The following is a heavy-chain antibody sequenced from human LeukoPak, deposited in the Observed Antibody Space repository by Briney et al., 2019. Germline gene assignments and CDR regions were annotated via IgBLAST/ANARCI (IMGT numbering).Heavy chain of an antibody. D-gene: IGHD1-26*01. Sequence: SETLSLTCTVSGGSISKSYLYWGWIRQPPGKGLEWIGTIYYSGKTFYNSSLKSRVTISIDTSKNQFSLRLTAVTAADTALYSWAMGPSNPRFDSWGQGPLVTVSS. CDR1: GGSISKSYLY. J-gene: IGHJ4*02. CDR2: IYYSGKT. CDR3: AMGPSNPRFDS. V-gene: IGHV4-39*01.